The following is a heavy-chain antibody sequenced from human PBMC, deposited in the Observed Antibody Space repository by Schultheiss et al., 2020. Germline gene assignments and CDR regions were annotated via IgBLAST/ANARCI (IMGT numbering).Heavy chain of an antibody. D-gene: IGHD3-3*01. J-gene: IGHJ5*02. CDR1: GFTFSSYG. Sequence: GGSLRLSCAASGFTFSSYGMHWVRQAPGKGLEWVAVISYDGSNKYYADSVKGRFTISRDNAKNSLYLQMNSLRAEDTAVYYCARDRATIFGVANWFDPWGQGTLVTVSS. CDR2: ISYDGSNK. CDR3: ARDRATIFGVANWFDP. V-gene: IGHV3-30*12.